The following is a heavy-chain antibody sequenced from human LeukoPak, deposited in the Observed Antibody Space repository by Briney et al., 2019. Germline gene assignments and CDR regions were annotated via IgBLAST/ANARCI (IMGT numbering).Heavy chain of an antibody. D-gene: IGHD3-9*01. CDR1: GGTFSSYA. CDR3: ARGRGVGDILTGYYSGAFDI. V-gene: IGHV1-69*13. Sequence: GASVKDSCKASGGTFSSYAISWVRQAPGQGLEWMGGIIPIFGTANYAQKFQGRVTITADESTSTAYMELSSLRSEDTAVYYCARGRGVGDILTGYYSGAFDIWGQGTMVTVSS. CDR2: IIPIFGTA. J-gene: IGHJ3*02.